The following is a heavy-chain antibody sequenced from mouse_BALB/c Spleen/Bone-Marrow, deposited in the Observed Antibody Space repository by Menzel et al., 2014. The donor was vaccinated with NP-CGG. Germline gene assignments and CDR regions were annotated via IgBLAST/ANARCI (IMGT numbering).Heavy chain of an antibody. CDR2: IWAGGST. V-gene: IGHV2-9*02. CDR3: ARPYYGLYAMDY. Sequence: QVQLQQSGPGLVAPSRSLSITCTVSGFSLTNYGVHWVRQPPGKGLEWLGVIWAGGSTNYNSALMSRLSISKDNSKSQVFLKMNSLQTDDTAMYYCARPYYGLYAMDYWGQGTSVTVSS. J-gene: IGHJ4*01. CDR1: GFSLTNYG. D-gene: IGHD1-2*01.